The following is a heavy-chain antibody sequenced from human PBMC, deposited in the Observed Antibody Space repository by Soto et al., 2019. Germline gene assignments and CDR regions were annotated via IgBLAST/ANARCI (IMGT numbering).Heavy chain of an antibody. CDR2: IIPIFGTA. V-gene: IGHV1-69*13. J-gene: IGHJ6*02. CDR3: AQGSIAARGYYYGMDV. D-gene: IGHD6-6*01. Sequence: SVKVSCKASGGTFSSYAISWVRQAPGQGLEWMGGIIPIFGTANYAQKFQGRVTITADESTSTAYMELSSLRSEDTAVYYCAQGSIAARGYYYGMDVWGQGTTVTVSS. CDR1: GGTFSSYA.